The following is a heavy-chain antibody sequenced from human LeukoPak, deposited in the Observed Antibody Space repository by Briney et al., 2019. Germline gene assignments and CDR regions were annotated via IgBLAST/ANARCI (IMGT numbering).Heavy chain of an antibody. CDR3: ARLRAYYDSSGYYPDYYYGMDV. J-gene: IGHJ6*02. V-gene: IGHV5-51*01. Sequence: GESLKISCKGSGYSFTSYWIGWVRQMPGKGLEWMGIIYPGDSDTRYSPSFQGQVTISADKSISTAYLQWSSLKASDTAMYYCARLRAYYDSSGYYPDYYYGMDVWGQGTTVTVSS. CDR1: GYSFTSYW. D-gene: IGHD3-22*01. CDR2: IYPGDSDT.